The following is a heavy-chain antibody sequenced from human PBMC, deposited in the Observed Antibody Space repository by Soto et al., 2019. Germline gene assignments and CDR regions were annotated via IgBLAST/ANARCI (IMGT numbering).Heavy chain of an antibody. Sequence: GGSLRLSCAASGFTFSSYSMNWVRQAPGKGLEWVSYISSSSSTIYYADSVKGRFTISRDNAKNSLYLQMNSLRAEDTAVYYCARTSSGWYAHLGAFDYWGQGTLVTVSS. CDR3: ARTSSGWYAHLGAFDY. CDR2: ISSSSSTI. J-gene: IGHJ4*02. D-gene: IGHD6-19*01. CDR1: GFTFSSYS. V-gene: IGHV3-48*01.